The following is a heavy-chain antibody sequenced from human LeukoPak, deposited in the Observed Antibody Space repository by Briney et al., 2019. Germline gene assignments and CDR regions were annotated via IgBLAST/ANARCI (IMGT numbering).Heavy chain of an antibody. V-gene: IGHV3-48*02. CDR1: GFTFRSYS. CDR3: ARGVLRYSDY. J-gene: IGHJ4*02. CDR2: ISSSSSPTTI. D-gene: IGHD3-9*01. Sequence: GGSLRLSCAASGFTFRSYSMHWVRQAPGKGLEWVSYISSSSSPTTISYANSVKGRFTISRDNAKNSLYLQMNSLRDEDTAVYHCARGVLRYSDYWGQGTLVTVSS.